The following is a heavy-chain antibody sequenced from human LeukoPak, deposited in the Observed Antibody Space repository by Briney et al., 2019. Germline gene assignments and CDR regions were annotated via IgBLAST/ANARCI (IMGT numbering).Heavy chain of an antibody. Sequence: GASVKVSCKASGYTFTGYYMHWVRQAPGQGLEWMGWINPSSGGTNYAQKFQGRVTMTRDTSISTAYMELGRLRSDDTAVYYCARDLLTAAGGGYWGQGTLVTVSS. CDR3: ARDLLTAAGGGY. CDR2: INPSSGGT. D-gene: IGHD6-13*01. V-gene: IGHV1-2*02. J-gene: IGHJ4*02. CDR1: GYTFTGYY.